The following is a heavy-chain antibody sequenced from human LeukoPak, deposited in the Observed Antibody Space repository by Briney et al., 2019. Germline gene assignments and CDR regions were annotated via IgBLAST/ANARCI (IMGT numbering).Heavy chain of an antibody. D-gene: IGHD3-16*01. CDR1: GFTVSSNY. V-gene: IGHV3-66*01. CDR2: IYSGGST. CDR3: ARFWVWAFDI. J-gene: IGHJ3*02. Sequence: GGSLRLSCAASGFTVSSNYMSWVRQPPGKGLEWVSVIYSGGSTYYADSVKGRFTISRDNSKNTLYLQINSLRAADTAVYYCARFWVWAFDIWGQGTMVTVSS.